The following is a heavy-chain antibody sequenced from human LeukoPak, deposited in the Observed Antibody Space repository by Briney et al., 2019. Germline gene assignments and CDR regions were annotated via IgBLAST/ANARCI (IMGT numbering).Heavy chain of an antibody. D-gene: IGHD4-17*01. J-gene: IGHJ6*03. V-gene: IGHV3-74*01. Sequence: GGSLRLSCAASGFTFSSYWMHWVRQVPGKGLVWVSRINSDGSSTSYADSVKGRFTISRDNAKNTLYLQMNSLRAEDTAVYYCAGDRNGAYYYMDVWGKGTTVTVSS. CDR2: INSDGSST. CDR1: GFTFSSYW. CDR3: AGDRNGAYYYMDV.